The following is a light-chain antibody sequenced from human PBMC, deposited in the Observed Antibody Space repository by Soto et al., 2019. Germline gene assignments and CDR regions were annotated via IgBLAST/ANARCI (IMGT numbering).Light chain of an antibody. CDR2: GAF. Sequence: EIVMTQSPATLSVSPGERATLSCRASQSVSFNLAWYQQKPGQAPRLLIYGAFTRATGIPARFSGSGSGTEFTLTVSSLQSEDSAVYYCQQYNNWPPLTFGGGTKVEIK. J-gene: IGKJ4*01. CDR3: QQYNNWPPLT. CDR1: QSVSFN. V-gene: IGKV3-15*01.